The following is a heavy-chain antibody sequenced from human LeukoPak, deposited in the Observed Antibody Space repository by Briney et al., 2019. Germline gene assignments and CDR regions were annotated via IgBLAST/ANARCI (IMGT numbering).Heavy chain of an antibody. V-gene: IGHV3-23*01. J-gene: IGHJ5*02. CDR3: AKVITGPNWFDP. CDR1: GFTFSSYA. Sequence: GGSLRLSCAASGFTFSSYAMSWVRQAPGKGLEWVSAISGSSGSTYYADSVKGRFTISRDNSKNTLYLQMNSLRAEDTAVYYCAKVITGPNWFDPWGQGTLVTVSS. D-gene: IGHD1-14*01. CDR2: ISGSSGST.